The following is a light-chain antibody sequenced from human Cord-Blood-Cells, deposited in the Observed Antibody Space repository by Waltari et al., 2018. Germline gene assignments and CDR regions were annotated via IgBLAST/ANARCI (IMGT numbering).Light chain of an antibody. Sequence: QSALTQPPSASGSPGQSVTISCTGTSSDGGGYNYFPWYQQHPGKAPKLMIYEVSKRPSGVPDRFSGSKSGNTASLTVSGLQAEDEADYYCSSYAGSNNYVFGTGTKVTVL. CDR1: SSDGGGYNY. V-gene: IGLV2-8*01. CDR2: EVS. J-gene: IGLJ1*01. CDR3: SSYAGSNNYV.